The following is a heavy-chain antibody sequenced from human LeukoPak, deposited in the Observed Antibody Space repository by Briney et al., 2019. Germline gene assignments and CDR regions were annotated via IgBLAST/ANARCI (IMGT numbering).Heavy chain of an antibody. CDR2: ISSSSSYI. CDR1: GFTFSSYE. CDR3: ARDSSGYSGEPSNFDY. D-gene: IGHD3-22*01. Sequence: GGSLRLSCAASGFTFSSYEMNWVRQAPGKGLEWVSSISSSSSYIYYADSVKGRFTISRDNAKNSLYLQMNSLRAEDTAVYYCARDSSGYSGEPSNFDYWGQGTLVTVSS. V-gene: IGHV3-21*01. J-gene: IGHJ4*02.